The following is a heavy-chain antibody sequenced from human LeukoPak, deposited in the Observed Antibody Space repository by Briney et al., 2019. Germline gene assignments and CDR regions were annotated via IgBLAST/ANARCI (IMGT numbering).Heavy chain of an antibody. CDR3: AGGSQGDY. CDR1: GFTFNSYW. CDR2: IKSDGSST. V-gene: IGHV3-74*01. Sequence: PGGSLRLSCAASGFTFNSYWMHWVRQAPGKGLVWVSRIKSDGSSTSYADSVKGRFTISRDNAKNTLYLQMNRLRVEDTAVYYCAGGSQGDYWGQGTLVTVSS. J-gene: IGHJ4*02.